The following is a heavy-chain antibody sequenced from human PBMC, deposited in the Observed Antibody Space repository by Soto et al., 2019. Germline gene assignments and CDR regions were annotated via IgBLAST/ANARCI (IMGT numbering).Heavy chain of an antibody. CDR2: IWYDGSNK. Sequence: TGGSLRLSCAASGFTFSSYGMHWVRQAPGKGLEWVAVIWYDGSNKYYADSVKGRFTISRDNSKNTLYLQMNSLRAEDTAVYYCATARGYSYGSPPYYFDYWGQGTLVTVS. CDR1: GFTFSSYG. J-gene: IGHJ4*02. CDR3: ATARGYSYGSPPYYFDY. D-gene: IGHD5-18*01. V-gene: IGHV3-33*01.